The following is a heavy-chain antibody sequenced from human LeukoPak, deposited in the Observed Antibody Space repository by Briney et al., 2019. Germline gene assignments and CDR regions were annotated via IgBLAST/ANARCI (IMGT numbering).Heavy chain of an antibody. CDR3: ARAGFALAPHRGTPFDY. CDR1: GESFSDYY. J-gene: IGHJ4*02. CDR2: INHSGST. Sequence: PSETLSLTCAVYGESFSDYYWSWLRQPPGKGLEGIGEINHSGSTNYSPSLKSRVTISVNTSKNQFSLKLTSVTAADTAVYYCARAGFALAPHRGTPFDYWGQGTLVTVSS. D-gene: IGHD6-6*01. V-gene: IGHV4-34*01.